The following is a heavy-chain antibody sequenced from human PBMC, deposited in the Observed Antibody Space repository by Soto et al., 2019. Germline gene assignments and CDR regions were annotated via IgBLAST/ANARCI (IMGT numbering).Heavy chain of an antibody. CDR3: ARLLRYFDRNYYYYGMDV. V-gene: IGHV1-18*01. CDR1: CYTFTSYG. CDR2: ISAYNGNT. Sequence: VASVKVSCKASCYTFTSYGISWVRQAPGQGLEWMGWISAYNGNTNYAQKLQGRVTMTTDTSTSTAYMELRSLRSDDTAVYYCARLLRYFDRNYYYYGMDVWGQGTTVTSP. J-gene: IGHJ6*02. D-gene: IGHD3-9*01.